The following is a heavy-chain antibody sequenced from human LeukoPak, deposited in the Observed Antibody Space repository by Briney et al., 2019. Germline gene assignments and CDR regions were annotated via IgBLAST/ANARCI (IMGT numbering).Heavy chain of an antibody. CDR3: ARVGQDIVVVLAATLGFGELNY. D-gene: IGHD2-2*01. CDR1: GFTFSSYW. J-gene: IGHJ4*02. V-gene: IGHV3-7*01. Sequence: PGGSLRLSCAASGFTFSSYWMSWVRQAPGKGLEWVANIKQDGSEKYYVDSVKGRFTISRDNAKNSLYLQMNSLRAEDTAVYYCARVGQDIVVVLAATLGFGELNYWGQGTLVTVSS. CDR2: IKQDGSEK.